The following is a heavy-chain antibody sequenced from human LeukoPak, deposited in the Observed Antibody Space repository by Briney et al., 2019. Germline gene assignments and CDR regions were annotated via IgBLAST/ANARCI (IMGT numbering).Heavy chain of an antibody. D-gene: IGHD3-22*01. CDR3: ARSPYYDSSGINFDY. Sequence: SETLSLTCTVSGGSISNFYWSWIRQPPGKGLEWIGYIHNSGSTKYNPSLKSRVTISVVTAKNQFSLKVSSVTAADTAVYYCARSPYYDSSGINFDYWGQGTLVSVSS. CDR1: GGSISNFY. V-gene: IGHV4-59*01. J-gene: IGHJ4*02. CDR2: IHNSGST.